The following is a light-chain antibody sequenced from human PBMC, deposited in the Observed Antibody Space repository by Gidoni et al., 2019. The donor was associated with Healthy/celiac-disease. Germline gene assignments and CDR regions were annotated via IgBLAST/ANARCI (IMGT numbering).Light chain of an antibody. CDR3: QQYDNLPWT. V-gene: IGKV1-33*01. Sequence: DIQMTQSPSSLSASVGDRVTITCQASQDISNYLNWYQQKPGKAPKLLTYDASNLETGVPSRFSGSGSGTDFTFTISSLQPEDIATYYCQQYDNLPWTFXXXTKVEIK. J-gene: IGKJ1*01. CDR1: QDISNY. CDR2: DAS.